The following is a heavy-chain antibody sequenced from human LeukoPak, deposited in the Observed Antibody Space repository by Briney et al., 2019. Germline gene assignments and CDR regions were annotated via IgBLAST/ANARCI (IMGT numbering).Heavy chain of an antibody. Sequence: SETLSLTCTVSGGSISSYYWSWIRQPPGKGLEWIGYIYYSGSTNYNPSLKSRVTISVDTSKNQFSLKLSSVTAEDTAVYYCARDWDYWGQGTLVTVSS. CDR3: ARDWDY. V-gene: IGHV4-59*01. D-gene: IGHD1-26*01. CDR1: GGSISSYY. CDR2: IYYSGST. J-gene: IGHJ4*02.